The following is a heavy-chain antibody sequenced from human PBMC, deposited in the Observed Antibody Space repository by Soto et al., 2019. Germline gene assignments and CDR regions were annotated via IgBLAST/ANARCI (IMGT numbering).Heavy chain of an antibody. CDR2: ISAYNGNT. Sequence: QVQLVQSGAEVKKPGASVKVSCKASGYTFTSYGISWVRQAPGQGLEWMGWISAYNGNTNYAQKLPGRVTMTTDTSTSTASMEVRSLRSDDTAVYYCARSSGTSYIWFDPWGQGTLVTVSS. D-gene: IGHD1-26*01. CDR1: GYTFTSYG. J-gene: IGHJ5*02. V-gene: IGHV1-18*01. CDR3: ARSSGTSYIWFDP.